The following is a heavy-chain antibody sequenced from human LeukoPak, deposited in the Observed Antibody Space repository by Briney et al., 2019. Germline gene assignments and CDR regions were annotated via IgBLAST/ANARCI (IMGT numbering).Heavy chain of an antibody. CDR3: ARQGDYGDYVVEGWFDP. D-gene: IGHD4-17*01. J-gene: IGHJ5*02. V-gene: IGHV5-51*01. CDR1: GYSLTSYW. Sequence: GESLKISCKGSGYSLTSYWIGWVRQMPGKGLEWMGIIYPGDSDTRYSPSFQGQVTISADKSISTAYLQWSSLKASDTAMYYCARQGDYGDYVVEGWFDPWGQGTLVTVSS. CDR2: IYPGDSDT.